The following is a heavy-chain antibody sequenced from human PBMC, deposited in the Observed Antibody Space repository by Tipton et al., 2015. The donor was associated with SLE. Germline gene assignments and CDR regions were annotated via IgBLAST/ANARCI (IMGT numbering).Heavy chain of an antibody. J-gene: IGHJ4*02. D-gene: IGHD4-23*01. CDR1: GYSFTSYW. CDR2: IIPIFHTA. V-gene: IGHV1-69*01. CDR3: AITVYGGNSLDY. Sequence: QLVQSGAEVKKPGESLRISCKGSGYSFTSYWISWVRQAPGQGLEWMGGIIPIFHTANYAQKFQGRVTITADESASTAYMELSSLRSEDTAVYYCAITVYGGNSLDYWGQGTLVTVAS.